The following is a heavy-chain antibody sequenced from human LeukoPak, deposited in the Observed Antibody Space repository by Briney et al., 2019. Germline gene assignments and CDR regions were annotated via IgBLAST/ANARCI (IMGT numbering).Heavy chain of an antibody. CDR2: MFYSGST. J-gene: IGHJ5*02. Sequence: PSETLSLTCTVSGGSISSGGYYWSWIRQHPGKGLELIGYMFYSGSTYYNPSLKSRVTISVDTSKNQFSLKLSSVTAADTAVYYCARGDWVGCSSSFVYWFDPWGQGTLVTVSS. CDR3: ARGDWVGCSSSFVYWFDP. V-gene: IGHV4-31*03. CDR1: GGSISSGGYY. D-gene: IGHD6-13*01.